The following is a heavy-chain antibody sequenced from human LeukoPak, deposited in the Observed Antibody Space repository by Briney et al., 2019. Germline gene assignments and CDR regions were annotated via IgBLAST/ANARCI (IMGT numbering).Heavy chain of an antibody. J-gene: IGHJ4*02. V-gene: IGHV6-1*01. CDR3: ARGVGSSINYYFDY. D-gene: IGHD3-10*01. CDR1: GDSVFSNSAA. Sequence: SQTLSLTCAISGDSVFSNSAAWNWIRQSPSRGLEWLGRPYYRSKWYNDYAVSVKSRITINPDTSKNQLSLQLNSVTPEDTAVYYCARGVGSSINYYFDYWGQGTLVTVSS. CDR2: PYYRSKWYN.